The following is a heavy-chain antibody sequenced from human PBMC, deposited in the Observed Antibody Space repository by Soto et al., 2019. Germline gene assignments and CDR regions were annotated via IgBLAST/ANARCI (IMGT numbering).Heavy chain of an antibody. V-gene: IGHV4-59*01. CDR1: GGSISSYY. CDR2: IYYSGST. CDR3: AGAPSGYDESEYFQH. J-gene: IGHJ1*01. D-gene: IGHD5-12*01. Sequence: QVQLQESGPGLVKPSETLSLTCTVSGGSISSYYWSWIRQPPGKGLEWIGYIYYSGSTNYNPSLKSRVTISVDTSKYRVCLKLSSVTAADTAVYYCAGAPSGYDESEYFQHWGQGTLVTVSS.